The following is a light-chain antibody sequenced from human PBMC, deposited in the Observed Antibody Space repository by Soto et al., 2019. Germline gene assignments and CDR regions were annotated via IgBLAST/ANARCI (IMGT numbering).Light chain of an antibody. J-gene: IGLJ3*02. CDR3: QTWGTVGWV. CDR1: SGHSSYA. Sequence: QPVLTQSPSASASLGASVKLTCTLSSGHSSYAIAWHQQQPEKGPRYLMKLNSDGSHSKGDGIPDRFSGSSSGAERYLTISSLQSEDEADYYCQTWGTVGWVFGGGTKLTVL. V-gene: IGLV4-69*01. CDR2: LNSDGSH.